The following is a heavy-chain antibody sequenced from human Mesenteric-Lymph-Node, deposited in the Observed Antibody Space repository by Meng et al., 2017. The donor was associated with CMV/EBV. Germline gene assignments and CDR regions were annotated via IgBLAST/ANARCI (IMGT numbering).Heavy chain of an antibody. D-gene: IGHD3-3*01. CDR3: ARGDPPGSGYSLYYYYGMDV. CDR2: INPNSGGT. V-gene: IGHV1-2*02. Sequence: ASVKVSCKASGYTFTGYYMHWVRQAPGQGLEWMGWINPNSGGTNYAQKFQGRVTMTTDTSTSTAYMELRSLRSDDTAVYYCARGDPPGSGYSLYYYYGMDVWGQGTTVTVSS. CDR1: GYTFTGYY. J-gene: IGHJ6*02.